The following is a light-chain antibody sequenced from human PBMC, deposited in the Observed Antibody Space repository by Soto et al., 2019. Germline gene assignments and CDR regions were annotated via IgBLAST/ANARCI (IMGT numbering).Light chain of an antibody. CDR2: DTS. V-gene: IGLV7-46*01. CDR3: SLSYSDVRV. CDR1: TGAVTSSHY. J-gene: IGLJ3*02. Sequence: QAVVTQEPSLTVSPGGTVTLTCGSSTGAVTSSHYPYWFQQKPGQAPRALIYDTSNKRSWTPARFSGSLLGGKPALILSGAQPEDEADYYCSLSYSDVRVFGGGTKLTVL.